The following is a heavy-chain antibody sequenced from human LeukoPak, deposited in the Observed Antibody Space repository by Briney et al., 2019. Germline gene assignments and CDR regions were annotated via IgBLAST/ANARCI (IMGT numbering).Heavy chain of an antibody. CDR1: GFTNSSYS. V-gene: IGHV3-21*01. J-gene: IGHJ4*02. CDR3: ARNRVGYCSSTSCKGDY. Sequence: GGSLRLSCAASGFTNSSYSMNLVRQATGKGLEWVPSISSSSSYIYYADSVKGRLTISRDNAKNSLYLQMNSLRAEDTAVYYCARNRVGYCSSTSCKGDYWGQGTLVTVSS. CDR2: ISSSSSYI. D-gene: IGHD2-2*01.